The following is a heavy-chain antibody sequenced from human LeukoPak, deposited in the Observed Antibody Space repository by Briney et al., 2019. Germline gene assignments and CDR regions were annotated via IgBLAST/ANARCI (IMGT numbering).Heavy chain of an antibody. J-gene: IGHJ4*02. CDR2: ISGSGGSI. CDR3: VRDQFFSFDY. V-gene: IGHV3-23*01. CDR1: GFTFSSYA. Sequence: GGSLRLSCAASGFTFSSYAMSWVRQAPGKGLEWVSAISGSGGSIYYADSVKGRFTISRDNSKNTLYLQMNSLRDEDTAVYYCVRDQFFSFDYWGQGTLVTVSS. D-gene: IGHD3-3*01.